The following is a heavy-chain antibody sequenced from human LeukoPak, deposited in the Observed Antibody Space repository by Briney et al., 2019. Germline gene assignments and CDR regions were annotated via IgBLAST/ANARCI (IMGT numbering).Heavy chain of an antibody. V-gene: IGHV3-30*19. CDR3: ARGPRKQWLVDY. CDR1: GFTFSSYG. J-gene: IGHJ4*02. Sequence: GGSLRLSCAASGFTFSSYGMHWVRQAPGKGLEWVAVISYDGSNKYYADSVKGRFTISRDNSKNTLYLQMNSLRAEDTAVYYCARGPRKQWLVDYWGQGTLVTVSS. D-gene: IGHD6-19*01. CDR2: ISYDGSNK.